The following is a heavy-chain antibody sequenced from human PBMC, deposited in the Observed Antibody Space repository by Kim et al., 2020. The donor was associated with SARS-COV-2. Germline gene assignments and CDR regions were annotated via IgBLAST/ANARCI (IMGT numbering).Heavy chain of an antibody. CDR2: NK. CDR3: ARDDGGGVSDP. D-gene: IGHD3-3*01. Sequence: NKYSAESVKGRLTISRDNSKKELYLQMNSLRAEETAVYYCARDDGGGVSDPWGQGTLVTVSS. J-gene: IGHJ5*02. V-gene: IGHV3-30*03.